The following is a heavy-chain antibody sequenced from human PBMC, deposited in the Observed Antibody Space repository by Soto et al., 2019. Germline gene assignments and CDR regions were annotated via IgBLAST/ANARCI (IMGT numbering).Heavy chain of an antibody. J-gene: IGHJ4*02. D-gene: IGHD3-10*01. Sequence: QLLESGGDLVQPGGSLRLSCAASGFIFSNFAMYWVRRAPGKGLEWVSSIRQSGDRSSYADSAKGRFTISRDNSKNTLYLQMNGLRLDDTAVYYCVTAVRTRLDNWGQGTLVTVSS. CDR1: GFIFSNFA. CDR3: VTAVRTRLDN. V-gene: IGHV3-23*01. CDR2: IRQSGDRS.